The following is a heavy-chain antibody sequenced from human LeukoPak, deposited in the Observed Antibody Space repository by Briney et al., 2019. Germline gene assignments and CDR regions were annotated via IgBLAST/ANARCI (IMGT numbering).Heavy chain of an antibody. CDR1: GGSFSGYY. D-gene: IGHD3-3*01. CDR3: ARGDYDFWSGYYKY. Sequence: PSETLSLTCAVYGGSFSGYYWSWIRQPPGKGLEWIGEINHSGSTNYNPSLKSRVTISVDTSKNQLSLKLSSVTAADTAVYYCARGDYDFWSGYYKYWGQGTLVTVSS. V-gene: IGHV4-34*01. J-gene: IGHJ4*02. CDR2: INHSGST.